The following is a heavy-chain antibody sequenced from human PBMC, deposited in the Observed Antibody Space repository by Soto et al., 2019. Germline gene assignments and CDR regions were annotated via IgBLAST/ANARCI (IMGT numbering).Heavy chain of an antibody. Sequence: QVQLQQWGAGLLKPSETLSLTCAVYGGSFSGYYWTCIRQPPGTGLEWIGEINHSGSTNYNPSLKSRVTISVNTSTHQFSLKLTSVTAADTAVYYCARDKITGLFDYSGQGTLVTVSS. CDR3: ARDKITGLFDY. V-gene: IGHV4-34*01. D-gene: IGHD2-8*02. J-gene: IGHJ4*02. CDR2: INHSGST. CDR1: GGSFSGYY.